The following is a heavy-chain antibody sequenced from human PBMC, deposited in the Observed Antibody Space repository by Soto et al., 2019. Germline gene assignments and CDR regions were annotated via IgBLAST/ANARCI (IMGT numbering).Heavy chain of an antibody. CDR1: GFTFSTYT. D-gene: IGHD2-2*01. Sequence: PGGSLRLSCAASGFTFSTYTMNWVRQAPGKGLEWVSCISGSSAYRYYADSMKGRFTISRDNAKNSQFLQMNSLRAEDTAVYYCVRGDPVVVPGDLFYGFDYWGQGVLVTVSS. CDR3: VRGDPVVVPGDLFYGFDY. J-gene: IGHJ4*02. V-gene: IGHV3-21*01. CDR2: ISGSSAYR.